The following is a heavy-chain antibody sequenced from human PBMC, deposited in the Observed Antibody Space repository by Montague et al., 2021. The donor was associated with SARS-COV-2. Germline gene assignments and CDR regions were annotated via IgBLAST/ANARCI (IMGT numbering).Heavy chain of an antibody. D-gene: IGHD2-21*02. J-gene: IGHJ6*02. V-gene: IGHV4-59*01. CDR1: GGFISSSY. Sequence: SETLSLTCTVPGGFISSSYWSWIRQPPGKGLEWIGYIYHSGNTNYNPSLKSRVTTSIDTSMNQFSLSLSSMTAADTAVYFCARDLLPPRTAIKTNFFGLDVWGQGTTVIVSS. CDR3: ARDLLPPRTAIKTNFFGLDV. CDR2: IYHSGNT.